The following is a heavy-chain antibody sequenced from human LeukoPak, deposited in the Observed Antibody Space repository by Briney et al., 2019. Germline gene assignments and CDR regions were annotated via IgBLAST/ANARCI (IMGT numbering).Heavy chain of an antibody. CDR1: GGTFSSYA. D-gene: IGHD3-3*01. CDR3: ARGPTDDYDFWTSSLYYYMDV. CDR2: IIPIFGTA. Sequence: GASVKVSCKASGGTFSSYAISWVRQAPGQGLEWMGRIIPIFGTANYAQKFQGRVTITTDESTSTAYMELSSLRSEGTAVYYCARGPTDDYDFWTSSLYYYMDVWGKGTTVTVSS. V-gene: IGHV1-69*05. J-gene: IGHJ6*03.